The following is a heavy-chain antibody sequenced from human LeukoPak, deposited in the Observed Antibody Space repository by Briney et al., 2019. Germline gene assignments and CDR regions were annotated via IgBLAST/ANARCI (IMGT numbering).Heavy chain of an antibody. V-gene: IGHV3-21*01. CDR2: VSPSNT. J-gene: IGHJ4*02. CDR1: GFDFSTFT. CDR3: ARDPIVAVPYYFDY. Sequence: GGSLRLSCAASGFDFSTFTMNWVRQAPGKGLEWVSCVSPSNTYYADSLKGRFTISRDNAKKSVYLQMNSLRAEDSAVYFCARDPIVAVPYYFDYWGQGTLVTVSS. D-gene: IGHD5-12*01.